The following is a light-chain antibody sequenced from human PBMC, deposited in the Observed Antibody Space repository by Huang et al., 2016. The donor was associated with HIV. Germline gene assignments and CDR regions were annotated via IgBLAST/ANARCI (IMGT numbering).Light chain of an antibody. J-gene: IGKJ1*01. CDR3: QQYNDWPRT. CDR2: GAS. CDR1: QSVSSN. Sequence: EIVMTQSPDTLSVSPGERVTLSCRASQSVSSNLAWYRQNPGQAPWLLIYGASTRATGIPARFSGRGSGTEVTLTISSLQSEDFAVYYCQQYNDWPRTFGQGSKVEI. V-gene: IGKV3-15*01.